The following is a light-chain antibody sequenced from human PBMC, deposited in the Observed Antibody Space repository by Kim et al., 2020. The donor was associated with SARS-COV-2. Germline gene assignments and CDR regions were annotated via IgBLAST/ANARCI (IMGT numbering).Light chain of an antibody. V-gene: IGKV1-5*03. Sequence: ASVGDRVTITCRASQSINNWLAWYQQKPGKAPKLLIYMASTLESGVPSRFSGSGSGTEFTLTISSLQPDDFAAYYCQQDNSYPLTFGGGTKVDIK. CDR2: MAS. CDR1: QSINNW. CDR3: QQDNSYPLT. J-gene: IGKJ4*01.